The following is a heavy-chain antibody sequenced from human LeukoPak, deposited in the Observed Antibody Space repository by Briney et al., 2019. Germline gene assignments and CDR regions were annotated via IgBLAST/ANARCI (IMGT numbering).Heavy chain of an antibody. Sequence: GGSLRLSCAASGFTFSSYGMHWVRQAPGKGLEWVAVISYDGNNKYYADSVKGRFTISRDNSKNTLYLQMNSLRAEDTAVYYCAKSVGYSYPFGYWGQGTLVTVSS. J-gene: IGHJ4*02. D-gene: IGHD5-18*01. CDR3: AKSVGYSYPFGY. CDR2: ISYDGNNK. CDR1: GFTFSSYG. V-gene: IGHV3-30*18.